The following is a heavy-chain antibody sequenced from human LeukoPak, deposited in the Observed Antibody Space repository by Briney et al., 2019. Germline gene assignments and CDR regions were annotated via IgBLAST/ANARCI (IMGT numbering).Heavy chain of an antibody. CDR1: GYTHTSYD. V-gene: IGHV1-8*01. J-gene: IGHJ4*02. Sequence: ASVKVSCQASGYTHTSYDINWVRPATGQGLDWMGWMNSNSGNTGYAQKFQARVTFTTITSMSTAYMGLRSLRSEDTAVYYCARVGYSGSGNYYNDRGAFDYWGQGTLVTVSS. D-gene: IGHD3-10*01. CDR3: ARVGYSGSGNYYNDRGAFDY. CDR2: MNSNSGNT.